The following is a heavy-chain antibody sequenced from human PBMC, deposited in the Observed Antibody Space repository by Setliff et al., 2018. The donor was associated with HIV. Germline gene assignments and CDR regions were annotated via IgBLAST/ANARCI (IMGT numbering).Heavy chain of an antibody. CDR1: GDSISSGSYY. J-gene: IGHJ4*02. V-gene: IGHV4-39*07. CDR2: ISHSGST. Sequence: SETLSLTCTVSGDSISSGSYYWSWIRQPAGKGLEWIASISHSGSTYHNPSLKSRVTISVDTSKNQFSLKLSFVTAADTAVYYCARGAIAAAGSLTDYWGQGTLVTVSS. CDR3: ARGAIAAAGSLTDY. D-gene: IGHD6-13*01.